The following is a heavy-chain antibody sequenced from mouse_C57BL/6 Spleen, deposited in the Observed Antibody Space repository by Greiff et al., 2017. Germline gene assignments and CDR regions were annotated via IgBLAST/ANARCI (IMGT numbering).Heavy chain of an antibody. CDR3: ARENYSNYERYFDV. CDR2: INPNYGTT. Sequence: EVQLQQSGPELVKPGASVKISCKASGYSFTDYNMNWVKQSNGKSLEWIGVINPNYGTTSYNQKFKGKATLTVDQSSSTAYMQRNSLTSEDSAVYYCARENYSNYERYFDVWGTGTTVTVSS. J-gene: IGHJ1*03. V-gene: IGHV1-39*01. CDR1: GYSFTDYN. D-gene: IGHD2-5*01.